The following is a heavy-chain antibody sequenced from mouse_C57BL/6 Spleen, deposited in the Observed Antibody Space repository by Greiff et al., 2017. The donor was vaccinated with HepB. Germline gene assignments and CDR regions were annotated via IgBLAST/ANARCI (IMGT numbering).Heavy chain of an antibody. Sequence: QVQLQQSGPELVKPGASVKISCKASGYSFTSYYIHWVKQRPGQGLEWIGWSYPGSGNTKYNEKFKGKATLTADTSSSTAYMQLSSLTSEDSAVYYWAREGSSGSFAYWGQGTLVTVSA. CDR2: SYPGSGNT. J-gene: IGHJ3*01. CDR3: AREGSSGSFAY. CDR1: GYSFTSYY. D-gene: IGHD3-2*02. V-gene: IGHV1-66*01.